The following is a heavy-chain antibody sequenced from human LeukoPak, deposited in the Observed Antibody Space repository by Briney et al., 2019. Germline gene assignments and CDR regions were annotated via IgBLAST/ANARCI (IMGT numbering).Heavy chain of an antibody. J-gene: IGHJ5*02. D-gene: IGHD6-19*01. CDR1: GFTFSSRA. CDR2: ISGSGENT. Sequence: GGSLRLSCAASGFTFSSRAMAWVRQAPGTGLEWVSSISGSGENTYYADSVKGRFTISRDNYKNTLYPQMNSLRVDDTALYFCAKDERSSTSGWYGWFDRWGQGTLVTVSS. V-gene: IGHV3-23*01. CDR3: AKDERSSTSGWYGWFDR.